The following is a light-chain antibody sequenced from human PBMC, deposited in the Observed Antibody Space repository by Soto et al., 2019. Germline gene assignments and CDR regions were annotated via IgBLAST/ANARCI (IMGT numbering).Light chain of an antibody. CDR3: QQYDSYPYS. J-gene: IGKJ2*01. CDR1: QTIGGW. Sequence: DIQMTQFPSTLSASVGDRVTITCRASQTIGGWVAWFQQKPGRAPKLLIFAASALETGVPSRFSGGGARTEVTLSITSLQPDDFATYYCQQYDSYPYSFGQGTKVEMK. V-gene: IGKV1-5*03. CDR2: AAS.